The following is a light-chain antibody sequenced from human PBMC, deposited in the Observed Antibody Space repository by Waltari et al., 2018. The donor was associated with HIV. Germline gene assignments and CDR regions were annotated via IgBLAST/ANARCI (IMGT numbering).Light chain of an antibody. CDR2: DVS. Sequence: CTGTSSDVGGYNYVSWYQQHPGKAPKLMIYDVSNRPSGVSNRFSGSKSGNTASLTISGLQAEEEADYYCSSYTSSSTRVFGGGTKLTVL. J-gene: IGLJ2*01. V-gene: IGLV2-14*03. CDR3: SSYTSSSTRV. CDR1: SSDVGGYNY.